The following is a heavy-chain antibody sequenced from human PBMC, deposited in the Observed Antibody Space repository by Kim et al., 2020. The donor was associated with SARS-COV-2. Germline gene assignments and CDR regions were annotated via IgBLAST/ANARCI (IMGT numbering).Heavy chain of an antibody. J-gene: IGHJ3*02. V-gene: IGHV4-61*02. CDR2: IYTSGST. D-gene: IGHD2-2*01. CDR3: ARDYYSSTSCYYWGGLALEI. Sequence: SETLSLTCTVSGGSISSGSYYWSWIRQPAGKGLEWIGRIYTSGSTYYNPSLKSRVTISVDTSKNQFSLKLSSVTAADTAVYYCARDYYSSTSCYYWGGLALEIWGQGTIGTVSS. CDR1: GGSISSGSYY.